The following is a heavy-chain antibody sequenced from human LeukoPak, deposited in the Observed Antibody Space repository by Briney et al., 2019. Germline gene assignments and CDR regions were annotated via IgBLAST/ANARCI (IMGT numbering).Heavy chain of an antibody. D-gene: IGHD6-19*01. V-gene: IGHV1-69*01. CDR1: GGTFSSYA. CDR3: ARDGTHSSGWYSYMDV. J-gene: IGHJ6*03. Sequence: SVKVSCKASGGTFSSYAISWVRQAPGQGLEWMGGIIPIFGTANYAQKFQGRVTITADESTSTAYMELSSLRSDDTAVYYCARDGTHSSGWYSYMDVWGKGTTVTISS. CDR2: IIPIFGTA.